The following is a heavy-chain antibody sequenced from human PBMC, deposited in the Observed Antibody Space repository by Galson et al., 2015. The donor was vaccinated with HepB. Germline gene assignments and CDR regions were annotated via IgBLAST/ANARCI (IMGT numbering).Heavy chain of an antibody. CDR2: ISWNSGSI. V-gene: IGHV3-9*01. J-gene: IGHJ5*02. CDR3: AKDSSSDPWFYHNWFDP. Sequence: SLRLSCAASGFTFDDYAMHWVRQAPGKGLEWVSGISWNSGSIGCADSVKGRFTISRDNAKNSLYLQMNSLRAEDTALYYCAKDSSSDPWFYHNWFDPWGQGTLVTVSS. CDR1: GFTFDDYA. D-gene: IGHD6-6*01.